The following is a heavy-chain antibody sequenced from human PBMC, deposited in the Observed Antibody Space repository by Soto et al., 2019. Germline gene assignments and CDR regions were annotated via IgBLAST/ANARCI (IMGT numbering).Heavy chain of an antibody. CDR1: GYTFTGYY. J-gene: IGHJ6*02. D-gene: IGHD6-19*01. CDR2: INPNGGGT. V-gene: IGHV1-2*02. Sequence: QVQLVQSGAEVKKPGASVKVSCKASGYTFTGYYMHWVRQAPGQGLEWMGWINPNGGGTDYAQKFQGRVTMTRDTSISTAYMELSRLRSDDTAVYYCARVYQWLGGGRDVWGQGTTVTVSS. CDR3: ARVYQWLGGGRDV.